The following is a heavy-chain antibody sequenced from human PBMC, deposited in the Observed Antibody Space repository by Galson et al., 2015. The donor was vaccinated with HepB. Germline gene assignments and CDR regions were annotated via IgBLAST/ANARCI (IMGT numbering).Heavy chain of an antibody. D-gene: IGHD3-22*01. CDR3: ARARGDSSGPRYYYGMDV. Sequence: TLSLTCAVSGGSISGESYYWSWIRQPAGKGLEWIGRIYASGTTNYNPPLQSRVTMSVDTSKNQFSLNLNSVTAADTAVYYCARARGDSSGPRYYYGMDVWGQGTTVTVSS. V-gene: IGHV4-61*02. J-gene: IGHJ6*02. CDR2: IYASGTT. CDR1: GGSISGESYY.